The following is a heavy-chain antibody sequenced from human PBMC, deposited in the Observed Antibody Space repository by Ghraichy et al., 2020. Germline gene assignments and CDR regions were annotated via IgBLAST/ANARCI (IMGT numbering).Heavy chain of an antibody. D-gene: IGHD2-21*01. CDR2: ADCRSKWDS. CDR3: AGDTLCGGECNAAFNL. Sequence: QARGRGGGGLGRADCRSKWDSDYAISVRSRITISPDTAKNQFSLQLKSVTPEDTAVYFCAGDTLCGGECNAAFNLWGRGTLVTVSS. V-gene: IGHV6-1*01. J-gene: IGHJ3*01.